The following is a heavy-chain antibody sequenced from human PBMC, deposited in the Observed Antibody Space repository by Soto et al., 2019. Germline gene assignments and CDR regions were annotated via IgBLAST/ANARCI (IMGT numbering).Heavy chain of an antibody. CDR1: GFTVSSNY. J-gene: IGHJ3*02. CDR3: ARGPLVATIGEDAFDI. V-gene: IGHV3-53*04. CDR2: IYSGGST. D-gene: IGHD5-12*01. Sequence: EVQLVESGGGLVQPGGSLRLSCAASGFTVSSNYMSWVRQAPGKGLEWVSVIYSGGSTYYADSVKGRFTISRHNSKNTLDRQMNSLRAEDTGVYYCARGPLVATIGEDAFDIWGQGTMVTVSS.